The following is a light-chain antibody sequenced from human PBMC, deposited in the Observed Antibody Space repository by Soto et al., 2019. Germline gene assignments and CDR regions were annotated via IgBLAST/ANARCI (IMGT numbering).Light chain of an antibody. CDR1: QRISTW. J-gene: IGKJ5*01. Sequence: DIQMTQSPSTLSASVGDGVTITCRASQRISTWLAWYQQKPGKATKLLIYDASSLESGVPSRFSGSGSGTEFTLTVSSLQPEDFATYYCLQHNSYPLTFGQGTRLEIK. CDR3: LQHNSYPLT. V-gene: IGKV1-5*01. CDR2: DAS.